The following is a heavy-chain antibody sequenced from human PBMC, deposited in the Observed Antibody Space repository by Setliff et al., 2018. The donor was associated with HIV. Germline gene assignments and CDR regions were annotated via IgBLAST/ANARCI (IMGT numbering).Heavy chain of an antibody. CDR2: MNPNSGNT. J-gene: IGHJ6*02. CDR1: GSTFCTYD. CDR3: ASSWSRIRYYGMDV. D-gene: IGHD6-13*01. V-gene: IGHV1-8*01. Sequence: ASVKVSCKPSGSTFCTYDINWVRQATGQGLEWMGWMNPNSGNTGYAQKFQGRVTMTRNTSISTAYMELSSLRSDDTAVYYCASSWSRIRYYGMDVWGQGTTVTVSS.